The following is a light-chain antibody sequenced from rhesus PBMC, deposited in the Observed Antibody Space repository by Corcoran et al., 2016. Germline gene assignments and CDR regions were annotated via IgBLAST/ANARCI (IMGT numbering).Light chain of an antibody. Sequence: DIVMTQTPLSLPVTPGEPASISCRSSQSLLHSNGNTYLFWYLQKTGQPPRLLIYRVSNQFSGVPDRFGGDGSGTDFTLKISRVEAEDDGVYYCMQALQTPWTFGQGTKVEIK. CDR2: RVS. V-gene: IGKV2-73*01. CDR1: QSLLHSNGNTY. J-gene: IGKJ1*01. CDR3: MQALQTPWT.